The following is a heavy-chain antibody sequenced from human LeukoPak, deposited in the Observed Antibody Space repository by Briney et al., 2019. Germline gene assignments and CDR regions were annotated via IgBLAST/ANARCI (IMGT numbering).Heavy chain of an antibody. CDR1: GFTFSSYG. Sequence: GGSLRLSCAASGFTFSSYGMHWVRQAPGKGLKWVAVISYDGSNKYYADSVKGRFTISRDNSKNTLYLQMNSLRAEDTAVYYCAKDTYYYDSSGYYPDYWGQGTLVTVSS. CDR3: AKDTYYYDSSGYYPDY. D-gene: IGHD3-22*01. J-gene: IGHJ4*02. CDR2: ISYDGSNK. V-gene: IGHV3-30*18.